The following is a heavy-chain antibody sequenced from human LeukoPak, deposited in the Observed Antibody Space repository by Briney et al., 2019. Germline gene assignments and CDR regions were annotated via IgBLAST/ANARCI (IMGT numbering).Heavy chain of an antibody. CDR2: IIPIFGTA. Sequence: SVKVSCKASGGTFSSYAINWVRQAPGQGLEWMGAIIPIFGTANYAQKFRGRVTITTDESTSTAHMELTSLRSEDTAVYYCARDQGVVNGYYYYYMDVWGEGTTVTVSS. V-gene: IGHV1-69*05. CDR3: ARDQGVVNGYYYYYMDV. J-gene: IGHJ6*03. CDR1: GGTFSSYA. D-gene: IGHD4-23*01.